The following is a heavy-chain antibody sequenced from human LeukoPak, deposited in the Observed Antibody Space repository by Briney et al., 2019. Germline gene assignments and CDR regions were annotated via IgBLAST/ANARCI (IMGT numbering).Heavy chain of an antibody. CDR3: MREVGSINGYAY. V-gene: IGHV1-2*02. CDR1: GYTFSDYY. Sequence: GASVKVSCKASGYTFSDYYMHWVRQAPGQGLEWIGWINPNSGGTKYAQKFQGRVTMTRDTSISTAYIEVSRLRSDDTAVYYCMREVGSINGYAYWGQGTLVTVSP. D-gene: IGHD6-13*01. CDR2: INPNSGGT. J-gene: IGHJ4*02.